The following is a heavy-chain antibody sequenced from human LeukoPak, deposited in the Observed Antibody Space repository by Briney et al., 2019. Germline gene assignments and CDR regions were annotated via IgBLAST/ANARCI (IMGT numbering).Heavy chain of an antibody. CDR3: ARGRSSSAVDFDY. V-gene: IGHV3-21*01. Sequence: GGSLRLSCAASGFTFSSYSMNWVRQAPGKGLEWVSSISSSSSYIYYADSVKGRFTISRDNAKNSLYLQMNSLRAEDTAVYYCARGRSSSAVDFDYWGQGTLVTVSP. D-gene: IGHD2-2*01. J-gene: IGHJ4*02. CDR1: GFTFSSYS. CDR2: ISSSSSYI.